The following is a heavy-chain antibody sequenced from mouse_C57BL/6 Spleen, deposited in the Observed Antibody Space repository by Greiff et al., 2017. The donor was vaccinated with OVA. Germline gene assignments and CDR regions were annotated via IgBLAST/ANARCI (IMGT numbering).Heavy chain of an antibody. CDR1: GYTFTDYE. CDR2: IDPETGGT. CDR3: TRSRRWDAWFAY. D-gene: IGHD1-1*02. Sequence: QVQLQQSGAELVRPGASVTLSCKASGYTFTDYEMHWVKQTPVHGLEWIGAIDPETGGTAYNQKFKGKAILTADKSSSTAYMELRSLTSEDSAVYYCTRSRRWDAWFAYWGQGTLVTVSA. J-gene: IGHJ3*01. V-gene: IGHV1-15*01.